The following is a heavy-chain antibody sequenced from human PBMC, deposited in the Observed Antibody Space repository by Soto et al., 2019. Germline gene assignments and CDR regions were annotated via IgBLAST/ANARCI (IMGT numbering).Heavy chain of an antibody. V-gene: IGHV4-31*03. CDR2: IYYSGST. CDR3: ARESRYYDSSGYYYPFDY. J-gene: IGHJ4*02. CDR1: GGSISSGGYY. Sequence: PSETLSLTCTVSGGSISSGGYYWSWIRQHPGKGLEWIGYIYYSGSTYYNPSLKSRVTISVDTSKNQFSLKLSSVTAADTAVYYCARESRYYDSSGYYYPFDYWGQGTLVTVSS. D-gene: IGHD3-22*01.